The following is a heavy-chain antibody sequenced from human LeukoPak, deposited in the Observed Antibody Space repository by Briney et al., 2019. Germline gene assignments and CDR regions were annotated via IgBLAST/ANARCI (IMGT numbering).Heavy chain of an antibody. CDR3: AKKSNYGSGSNNWFDP. Sequence: QAGGPLRLSCAASGFTFSSYGMHWVRQAPGKGLEWVAVISYDGSNKYYAGSVKGRFAISRDNSKNTLYLQMNSLRAEDTAVYYCAKKSNYGSGSNNWFDPWGQGTLVTVSS. CDR1: GFTFSSYG. J-gene: IGHJ5*02. CDR2: ISYDGSNK. V-gene: IGHV3-30*18. D-gene: IGHD3-10*01.